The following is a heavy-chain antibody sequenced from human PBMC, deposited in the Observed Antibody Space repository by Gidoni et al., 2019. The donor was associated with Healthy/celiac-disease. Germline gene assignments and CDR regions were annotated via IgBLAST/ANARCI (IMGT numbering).Heavy chain of an antibody. Sequence: QVQLVQSGAEVKKPGSSVKVSCKASGGTFSSYTISWVRQAPGHGLEWMGRIIPILGIANYAQKFQGRVTITADKSTSTAYMELSSLRSEDTAVYYCASRYNWNYGVYDYWGQGTLVTVSS. CDR2: IIPILGIA. D-gene: IGHD1-7*01. V-gene: IGHV1-69*02. CDR3: ASRYNWNYGVYDY. CDR1: GGTFSSYT. J-gene: IGHJ4*02.